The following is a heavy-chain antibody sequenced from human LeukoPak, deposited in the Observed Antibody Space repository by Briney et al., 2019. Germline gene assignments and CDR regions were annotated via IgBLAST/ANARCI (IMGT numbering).Heavy chain of an antibody. V-gene: IGHV3-7*01. CDR3: AREKVATASAFDI. Sequence: GGSLRLSCAASGFTFSNYWMSWVRQAPGKGLEWVANMKEDGSEKFYVDSVKGRFTISRDNAKNSLYLQMNGLRVEDTAVYYCAREKVATASAFDIWGQGTMVTVSS. J-gene: IGHJ3*02. D-gene: IGHD4-23*01. CDR2: MKEDGSEK. CDR1: GFTFSNYW.